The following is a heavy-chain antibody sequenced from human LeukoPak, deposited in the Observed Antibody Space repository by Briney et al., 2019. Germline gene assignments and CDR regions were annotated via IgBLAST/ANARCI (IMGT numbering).Heavy chain of an antibody. J-gene: IGHJ5*02. V-gene: IGHV3-7*01. CDR3: ARGYYDILTGHYP. CDR1: GFTFSSYW. CDR2: IKQDGSEK. D-gene: IGHD3-9*01. Sequence: GGSLRLSCAASGFTFSSYWMSWVRQAPGKGLEWVANIKQDGSEKYHVDSVKGRFTISRDNAKNSLYLQMNSLRAEDTAVYYCARGYYDILTGHYPWGQGTLVTVSS.